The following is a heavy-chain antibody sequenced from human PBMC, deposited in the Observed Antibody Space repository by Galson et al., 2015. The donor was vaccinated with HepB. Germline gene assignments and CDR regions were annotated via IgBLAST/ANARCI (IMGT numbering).Heavy chain of an antibody. Sequence: SLRLSCAASGFTFGSYAMSWVRQAPGKGLEWVSAIASDGSTTFYADSMKGRSTISRDNFGNTLYLQMNSLRAEDTAIYYCAKDLGVRGEYYYYGLDVWGQGTTVTVSS. J-gene: IGHJ6*02. D-gene: IGHD3-10*01. CDR3: AKDLGVRGEYYYYGLDV. CDR1: GFTFGSYA. CDR2: IASDGSTT. V-gene: IGHV3-23*01.